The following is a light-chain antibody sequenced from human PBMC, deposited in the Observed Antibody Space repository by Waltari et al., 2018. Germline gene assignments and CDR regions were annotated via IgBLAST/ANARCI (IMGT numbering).Light chain of an antibody. J-gene: IGKJ4*01. CDR3: IQGVHLPLT. CDR2: DVS. CDR1: QTLLHSDRHSF. Sequence: VMTQTPHPLSVTPGQRPSNSCKPTQTLLHSDRHSFLFWYMQKPGQSPHLLIYDVSSRFSGVPDRFSGSGSETDFTLKISRVEADDTGVYYCIQGVHLPLTFGGGTKVEI. V-gene: IGKV2-29*02.